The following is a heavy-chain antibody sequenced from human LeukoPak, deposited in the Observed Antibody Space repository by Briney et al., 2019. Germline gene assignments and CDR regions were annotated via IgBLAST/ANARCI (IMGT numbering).Heavy chain of an antibody. J-gene: IGHJ4*02. V-gene: IGHV4-34*01. Sequence: PSETLSLTCAVYGGPFNGYYWSWIRQPPGKGLEGIGQVNHSGSTNYNPSLKSRVTISVDTSKNQFSLKLSSVTAADTAVYYCARVRPVVTVIPYAFYFDYWGQGTLVTVSS. D-gene: IGHD2-21*02. CDR2: VNHSGST. CDR1: GGPFNGYY. CDR3: ARVRPVVTVIPYAFYFDY.